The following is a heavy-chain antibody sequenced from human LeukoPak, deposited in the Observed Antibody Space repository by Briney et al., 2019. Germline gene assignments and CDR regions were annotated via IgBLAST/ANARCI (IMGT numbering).Heavy chain of an antibody. D-gene: IGHD3-22*01. CDR3: ARSGSGYNDY. CDR1: GGSFSGYY. CDR2: INHSGST. Sequence: SETLSLICAVYGGSFSGYYWSWIRQPPGKGLEWIGEINHSGSTNYNPSLKSRVTISVDTSKNQFSLKLSSVTAADTAVYYCARSGSGYNDYWGQGTLVTVSS. J-gene: IGHJ4*02. V-gene: IGHV4-34*01.